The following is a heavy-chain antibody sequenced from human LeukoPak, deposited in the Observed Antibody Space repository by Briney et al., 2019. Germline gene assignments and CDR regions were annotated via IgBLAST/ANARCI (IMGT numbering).Heavy chain of an antibody. CDR3: ARGLGKIQYFDY. D-gene: IGHD3-16*01. CDR1: GFTFSSYS. J-gene: IGHJ4*02. Sequence: GGSLRLSCAASGFTFSSYSMNWVRQAPGEGLEWVSSISSGSSYIYYADSVKGRFTISRDNAKNSLYLQMNSLRAEDTAVYYCARGLGKIQYFDYWGQGTLVTVSS. V-gene: IGHV3-21*01. CDR2: ISSGSSYI.